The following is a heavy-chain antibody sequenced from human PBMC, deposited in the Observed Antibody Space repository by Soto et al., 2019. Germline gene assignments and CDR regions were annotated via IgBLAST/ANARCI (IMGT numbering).Heavy chain of an antibody. CDR1: GFTFSSYA. D-gene: IGHD5-12*01. J-gene: IGHJ4*02. V-gene: IGHV3-23*01. Sequence: GGSLRLSCAASGFTFSSYAMSWVRQAPGKGLEWVSAISGSGGSTYYADSVKGRFTISRDNSKNTLYLQMNSLRAEDTAVYYCAKVWYPNGYSGYDSGNYFDYWGQGTLVTVSS. CDR3: AKVWYPNGYSGYDSGNYFDY. CDR2: ISGSGGST.